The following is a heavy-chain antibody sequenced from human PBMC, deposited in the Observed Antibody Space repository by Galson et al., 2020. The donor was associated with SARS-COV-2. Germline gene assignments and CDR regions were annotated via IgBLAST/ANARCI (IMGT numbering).Heavy chain of an antibody. J-gene: IGHJ4*02. CDR3: ASGREQQLVLGY. D-gene: IGHD6-13*01. Sequence: SVKVSCKASGGTFSSYAISWVRQAPGQGLEWMGGIIPIFGTANYAQKFQGRVTITADESTSTAYMELSSLRSEDTAVYYCASGREQQLVLGYWGQGTLVTVSS. CDR1: GGTFSSYA. CDR2: IIPIFGTA. V-gene: IGHV1-69*13.